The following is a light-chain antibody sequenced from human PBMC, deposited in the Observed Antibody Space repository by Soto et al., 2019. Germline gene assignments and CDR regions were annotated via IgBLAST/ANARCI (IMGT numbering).Light chain of an antibody. V-gene: IGKV3-11*01. Sequence: EIVLTQSPCTLSLSTGERATLSCRASQSVSSSYLAWYQQKPGQAPRLLIYDASNRATGIPARFSGSGSGTDFTLTISSLEPEDFAVYYCQQRINWPRERTFGQGTKVDIK. J-gene: IGKJ1*01. CDR2: DAS. CDR3: QQRINWPRERT. CDR1: QSVSSSY.